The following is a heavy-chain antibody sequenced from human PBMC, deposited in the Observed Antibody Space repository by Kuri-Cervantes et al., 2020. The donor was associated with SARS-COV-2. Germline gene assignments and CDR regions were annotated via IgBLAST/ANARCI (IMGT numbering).Heavy chain of an antibody. J-gene: IGHJ6*03. Sequence: GESLKISCAASGFTFSSYAMSWVRQAPGKGLEWASAISGSGGSTYYADSVKGRFTISRDNSKNTLYLQMNSLRAEDTAVYYCARNGLGPLGGNMDVWGKGTTVTVSS. D-gene: IGHD3-16*01. CDR3: ARNGLGPLGGNMDV. V-gene: IGHV3-23*01. CDR2: ISGSGGST. CDR1: GFTFSSYA.